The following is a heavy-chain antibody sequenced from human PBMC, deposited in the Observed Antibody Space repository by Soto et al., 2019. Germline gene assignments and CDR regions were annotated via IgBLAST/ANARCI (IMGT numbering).Heavy chain of an antibody. CDR2: IKQDGSEK. CDR1: GFTFSTFW. Sequence: EVQLVESGGGSVQPGGSLRLSCAASGFTFSTFWMTWVRQAPGKGLEWVANIKQDGSEKYYVDSVKGRFTISRDNDENSLYLQMNSLRAEDTAVYYCARNRWSLPIFDCWGLGTLVTVSS. V-gene: IGHV3-7*01. J-gene: IGHJ4*02. CDR3: ARNRWSLPIFDC. D-gene: IGHD6-13*01.